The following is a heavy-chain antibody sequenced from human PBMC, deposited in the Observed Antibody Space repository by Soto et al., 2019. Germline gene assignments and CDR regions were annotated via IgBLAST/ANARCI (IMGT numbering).Heavy chain of an antibody. CDR3: ARGXEVWWNAGPLGLHDLDV. Sequence: SVKVSCKASGGTFSSYAISWVRQAPGQGLEWMGGIIPIFGTANYAQKFQGRVTITADESTSTAYMELSSLRSEDTAVYYCARGXEVWWNAGPLGLHDLDVWGQGTTVTVSS. CDR1: GGTFSSYA. CDR2: IIPIFGTA. J-gene: IGHJ6*02. V-gene: IGHV1-69*13. D-gene: IGHD3-16*01.